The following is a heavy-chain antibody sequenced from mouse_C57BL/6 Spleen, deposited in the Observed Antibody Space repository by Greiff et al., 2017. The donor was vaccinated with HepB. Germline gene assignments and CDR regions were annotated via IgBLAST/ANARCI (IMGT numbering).Heavy chain of an antibody. Sequence: VKLMESGPELVKPGASVKLSCKASGYTFTSYDINWVKQRPGQGLEWIGWIYPRDGSTKYNEKFKGKATLTVDTSSSTAYMELHSLTSEDSAVYFCAGWLRGAYWGQGTLVTVSA. CDR3: AGWLRGAY. J-gene: IGHJ3*01. CDR2: IYPRDGST. CDR1: GYTFTSYD. D-gene: IGHD2-2*01. V-gene: IGHV1-85*01.